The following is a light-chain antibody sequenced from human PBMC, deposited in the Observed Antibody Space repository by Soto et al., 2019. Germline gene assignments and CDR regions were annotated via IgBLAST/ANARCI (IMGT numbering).Light chain of an antibody. J-gene: IGKJ1*01. CDR3: QQYNDWPQT. V-gene: IGKV3-15*01. CDR1: QSISSN. Sequence: ETVMTQSPATLSVSPGERATLSCRASQSISSNLAWYQQMPGQAPRLLIYGASTRATGLPARFSGSGSGTEFTLTIRSLQSEDFAVYYCQQYNDWPQTFGQGTKVDIK. CDR2: GAS.